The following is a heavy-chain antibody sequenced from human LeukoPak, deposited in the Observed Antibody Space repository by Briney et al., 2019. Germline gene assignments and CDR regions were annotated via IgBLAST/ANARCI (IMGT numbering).Heavy chain of an antibody. CDR3: ARLEEGFGEYYFDY. V-gene: IGHV4-59*08. D-gene: IGHD3-10*01. Sequence: SETLSLTCTVSSGSISSYYWSWIRQPPGKGLEWFGYIYYSGSTNYNPSLKSRVTISVDTSKNQFSLKLSSVTAADTAVYYCARLEEGFGEYYFDYWAREPWSPSPQ. J-gene: IGHJ4*02. CDR2: IYYSGST. CDR1: SGSISSYY.